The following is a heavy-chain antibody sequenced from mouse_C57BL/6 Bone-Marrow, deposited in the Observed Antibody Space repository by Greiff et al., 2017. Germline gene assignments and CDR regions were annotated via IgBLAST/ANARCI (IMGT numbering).Heavy chain of an antibody. J-gene: IGHJ2*01. Sequence: QVQLQQPGAELVKPGASVKLSCKASGYTFTSYWMHWVKQRPGQGLEWIGMIHPNSGSTNYNEKFKSKATLTVDKSSSTAYMQLSSLTSEDSAVYYCARYLITTVVAPGDYWGQGTTLTVSS. CDR3: ARYLITTVVAPGDY. D-gene: IGHD1-1*01. CDR2: IHPNSGST. V-gene: IGHV1-64*01. CDR1: GYTFTSYW.